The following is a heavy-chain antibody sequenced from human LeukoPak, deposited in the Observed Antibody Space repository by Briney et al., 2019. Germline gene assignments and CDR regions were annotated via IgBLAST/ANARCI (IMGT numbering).Heavy chain of an antibody. Sequence: PLETLSLTCAVYGESFSNYYWSWIRQPPGKGLEWIGEINHSGTTNYNPSLKSRVTMSLDTSKNEFSLKLSSVTAADTAVYYCARGSWAYHYGSGGHDFWGQGTLVTVSS. D-gene: IGHD3-10*01. CDR1: GESFSNYY. V-gene: IGHV4-34*01. CDR2: INHSGTT. CDR3: ARGSWAYHYGSGGHDF. J-gene: IGHJ4*02.